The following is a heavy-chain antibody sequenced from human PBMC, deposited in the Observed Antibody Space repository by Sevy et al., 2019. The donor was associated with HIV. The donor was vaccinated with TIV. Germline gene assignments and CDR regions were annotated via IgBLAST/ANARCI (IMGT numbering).Heavy chain of an antibody. CDR1: GFTFGDYA. J-gene: IGHJ3*02. CDR3: TVIFGDYGDYVGAFDI. D-gene: IGHD4-17*01. Sequence: GGSLRLSCTASGFTFGDYAMSWFRQAPGKGLEWVGFIRSKAYGGTTEYAASVKGRFTISRDDAKSIAYLQMNSLKTEDTAVYYCTVIFGDYGDYVGAFDIWGQGTMVTVSS. CDR2: IRSKAYGGTT. V-gene: IGHV3-49*03.